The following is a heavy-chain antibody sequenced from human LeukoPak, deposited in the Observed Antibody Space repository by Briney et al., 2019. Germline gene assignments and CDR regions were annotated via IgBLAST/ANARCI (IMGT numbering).Heavy chain of an antibody. CDR2: IRYDGSNK. CDR3: ATFVGATTPPIDY. J-gene: IGHJ4*02. CDR1: GFTFSSYG. V-gene: IGHV3-30*02. Sequence: GGSLRLSCAASGFTFSSYGMHWVRQAPGKGLEWVAFIRYDGSNKYYADSVKGRFTIFRDNSKNTLHLQMNSLRGEDTAVYYCATFVGATTPPIDYWGQGTLVTVSS. D-gene: IGHD1-26*01.